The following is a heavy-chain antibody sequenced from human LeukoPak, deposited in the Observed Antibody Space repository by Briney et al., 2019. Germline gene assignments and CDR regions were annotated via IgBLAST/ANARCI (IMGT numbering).Heavy chain of an antibody. CDR2: IYHSGST. Sequence: SETLSLTCTVSSGSISGYYWSWIRQPPGKGLEWIGYIYHSGSTYYNPSLKSRVTISVDRSKNQFSLKLSSVTAADTAVYYCARHFTYCSSTSCSLPEYWGQGTLVTVSS. J-gene: IGHJ4*02. CDR3: ARHFTYCSSTSCSLPEY. V-gene: IGHV4-59*08. D-gene: IGHD2-2*01. CDR1: SGSISGYY.